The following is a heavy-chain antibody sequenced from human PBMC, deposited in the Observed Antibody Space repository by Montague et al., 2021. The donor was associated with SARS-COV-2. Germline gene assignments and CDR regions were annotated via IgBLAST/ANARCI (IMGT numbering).Heavy chain of an antibody. CDR1: GFTFSSYG. V-gene: IGHV3-33*01. CDR2: IWYDGSNK. CDR3: ARSVSYYYGMDV. Sequence: SLRLSCAASGFTFSSYGMHWVRQAPGKGLKWVAVIWYDGSNKYYADSVKGRFTISRDNSKNTLYLQMNSLRAEDTAVYYCARSVSYYYGMDVWGQGTTVTVSS. J-gene: IGHJ6*02.